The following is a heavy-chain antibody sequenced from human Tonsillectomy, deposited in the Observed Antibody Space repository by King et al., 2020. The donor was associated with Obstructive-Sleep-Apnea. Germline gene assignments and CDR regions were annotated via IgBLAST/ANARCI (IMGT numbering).Heavy chain of an antibody. CDR3: ARRSNSSGHFDY. V-gene: IGHV5-51*01. J-gene: IGHJ4*02. CDR1: GDSFTTYW. D-gene: IGHD3-22*01. Sequence: QLVQSGAEVKKPGESLKISCKGSGDSFTTYWIVWVRQMPGKGLEWVGNIYPGYSDTRYSPSFQGQVTISADKSISTAYLHWRSLKASDTAMYYCARRSNSSGHFDYWGQGTLATVSS. CDR2: IYPGYSDT.